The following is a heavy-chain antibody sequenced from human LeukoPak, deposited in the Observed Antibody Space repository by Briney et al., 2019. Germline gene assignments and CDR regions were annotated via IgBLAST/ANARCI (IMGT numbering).Heavy chain of an antibody. Sequence: PGGSLRLSCAVSGVTFSSYGINSVRQAPGKGLEWMAVISCDGTNKYYADSVKGRFTISRDNSKNTLYLQMNSLRAEDTAVYYCAKDLNYDFWSCLGSCGQGTLVTVSS. J-gene: IGHJ4*02. CDR3: AKDLNYDFWSCLGS. CDR2: ISCDGTNK. CDR1: GVTFSSYG. D-gene: IGHD3-3*01. V-gene: IGHV3-30*18.